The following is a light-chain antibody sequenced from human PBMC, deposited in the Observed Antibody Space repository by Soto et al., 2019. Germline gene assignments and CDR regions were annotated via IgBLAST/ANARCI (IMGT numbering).Light chain of an antibody. CDR2: EVS. CDR3: SSYGGSNNHLV. Sequence: QPVLTQPPSASGSPGQSVTISCTGTSSDIGGYNYVSWYQQHPGKAPKFMIYEVSKRPSGVPDRFSGSKSGNTASLTVSGLQAEDEADYYCSSYGGSNNHLVFGGGTKVTVL. CDR1: SSDIGGYNY. V-gene: IGLV2-8*01. J-gene: IGLJ2*01.